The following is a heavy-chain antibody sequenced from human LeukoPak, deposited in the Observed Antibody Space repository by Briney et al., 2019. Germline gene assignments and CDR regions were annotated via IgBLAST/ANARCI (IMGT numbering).Heavy chain of an antibody. V-gene: IGHV4-4*07. Sequence: PSETLSLTCTVSGGSISSYYWSWIRQPAGKGLEWIGRIYTSGSTNYNPSLKSRVTMSVDTSKNQFSLKLSSVTAADTAVYYCARHHCSSTSCYTDYWGQGTLVTVSS. CDR1: GGSISSYY. CDR3: ARHHCSSTSCYTDY. J-gene: IGHJ4*02. CDR2: IYTSGST. D-gene: IGHD2-2*02.